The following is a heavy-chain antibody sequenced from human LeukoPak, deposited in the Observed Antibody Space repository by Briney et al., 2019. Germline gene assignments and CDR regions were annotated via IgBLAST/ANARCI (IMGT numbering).Heavy chain of an antibody. CDR1: GGTFSSYA. CDR2: IIPIFGTA. J-gene: IGHJ4*02. D-gene: IGHD6-19*01. V-gene: IGHV1-69*01. Sequence: SVTVSCTASGGTFSSYAISWVRQAPGQGLEWMGGIIPIFGTANYAQKFQGRVTITADESTSTAYMELSSLRSEDTAVYYCARDSGSDSSGWYSYWGQGTLVTVSS. CDR3: ARDSGSDSSGWYSY.